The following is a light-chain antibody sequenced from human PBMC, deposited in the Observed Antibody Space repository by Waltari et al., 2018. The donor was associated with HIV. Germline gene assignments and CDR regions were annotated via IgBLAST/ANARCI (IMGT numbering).Light chain of an antibody. CDR3: QSADSSGSPYVV. CDR1: ALPKQY. Sequence: SYELTQPTSVPVSPGQTARITCSGDALPKQYTYWYQQKPGQAPVLGIYKDSERPSGIPERFSGSNSGTTVTLTISGVQAEDEADYYCQSADSSGSPYVVFGGGTKLTVL. CDR2: KDS. J-gene: IGLJ2*01. V-gene: IGLV3-25*03.